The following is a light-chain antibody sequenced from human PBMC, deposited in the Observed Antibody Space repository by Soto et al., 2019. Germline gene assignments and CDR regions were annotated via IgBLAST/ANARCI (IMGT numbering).Light chain of an antibody. CDR3: QQGKSFPLT. Sequence: DIQMTQSPSSVSASVGDRVTITCRASQDINSWLAWYQQKPGLAPKLLIYKASSLQGGAPSRFSGSRSGTDFTLTISSLQPEDFATYFCQQGKSFPLTFGGGTKVDIK. CDR2: KAS. V-gene: IGKV1-12*01. CDR1: QDINSW. J-gene: IGKJ4*01.